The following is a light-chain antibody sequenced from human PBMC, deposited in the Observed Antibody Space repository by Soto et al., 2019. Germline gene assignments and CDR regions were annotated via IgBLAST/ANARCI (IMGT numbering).Light chain of an antibody. V-gene: IGKV3-15*01. CDR1: QSISGT. CDR2: GAS. Sequence: DIVLTQSPATLSLSPGQRATLSCRAGQSISGTFLNWYQQKPGQAPRLLIYGASIRATGIPARFSGSGSGTEFTLTISTLQSEDFAIYYCQHYNNWPPWTFGQGTKVHIK. J-gene: IGKJ1*01. CDR3: QHYNNWPPWT.